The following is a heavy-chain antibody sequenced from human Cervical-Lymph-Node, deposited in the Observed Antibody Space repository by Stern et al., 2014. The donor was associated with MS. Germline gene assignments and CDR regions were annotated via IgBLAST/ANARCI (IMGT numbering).Heavy chain of an antibody. CDR2: IWDDGSNK. J-gene: IGHJ4*02. Sequence: VQLVQSGGGVVQPGRSLRLSCAASGFTFSSYGMHWVRPAPGKGLEWVAVIWDDGSNKYYADSVKGRFTISRDNSKSTLYLQMNSLRAEDTAVYYCARAPYGDSSGWTFDYWGQGTLVTVSS. V-gene: IGHV3-33*01. D-gene: IGHD6-19*01. CDR1: GFTFSSYG. CDR3: ARAPYGDSSGWTFDY.